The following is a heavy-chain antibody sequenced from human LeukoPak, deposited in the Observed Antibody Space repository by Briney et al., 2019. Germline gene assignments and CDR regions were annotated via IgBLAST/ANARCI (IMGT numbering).Heavy chain of an antibody. J-gene: IGHJ5*02. CDR2: MNPNSGNT. CDR1: GYTFTSYD. D-gene: IGHD3-9*01. Sequence: AASVKVSCKASGYTFTSYDINWVRQATGQGLEWMGWMNPNSGNTGYAQKLQGRVTMTRNTSISTAYMELSSLRSEDTAVYYCARGRGYDILTGYYRNWFDPWGQGTLVTVSS. CDR3: ARGRGYDILTGYYRNWFDP. V-gene: IGHV1-8*01.